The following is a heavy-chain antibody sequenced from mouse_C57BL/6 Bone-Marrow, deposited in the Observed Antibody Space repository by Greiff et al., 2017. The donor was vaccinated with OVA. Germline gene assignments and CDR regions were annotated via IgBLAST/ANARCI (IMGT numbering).Heavy chain of an antibody. CDR2: INPNYGTT. D-gene: IGHD2-5*01. J-gene: IGHJ3*01. Sequence: VQLQQSGPELVKPGASVKISCKASGYSFTDYNMNWVKQSNGKSLEWIGVINPNYGTTSYNQKFKGKATLTVDPSSSTAYMQLNSLTSEDAAGYYYAKSTVYYNNSPWFAYWGQGTLVTVSA. CDR3: AKSTVYYNNSPWFAY. V-gene: IGHV1-39*01. CDR1: GYSFTDYN.